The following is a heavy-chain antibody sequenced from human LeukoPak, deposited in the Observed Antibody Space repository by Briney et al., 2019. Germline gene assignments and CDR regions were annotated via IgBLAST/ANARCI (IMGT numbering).Heavy chain of an antibody. CDR2: ISAYNGNT. Sequence: GASVKVSCKASGYTFTSYGISWVRQAPGQGLEWMGWISAYNGNTNYAQKLQGRVTVTTDTSTSTAYMELRSLRSDDTAVYYCARDPYYDSSGYYLAFDIWGQGTMVTVSS. J-gene: IGHJ3*02. D-gene: IGHD3-22*01. CDR3: ARDPYYDSSGYYLAFDI. V-gene: IGHV1-18*01. CDR1: GYTFTSYG.